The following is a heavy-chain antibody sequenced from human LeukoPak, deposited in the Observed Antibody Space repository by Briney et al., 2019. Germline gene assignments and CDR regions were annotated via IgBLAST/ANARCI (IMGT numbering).Heavy chain of an antibody. CDR2: IYHSGST. V-gene: IGHV4-30-2*01. J-gene: IGHJ4*02. CDR3: ARDPIAYCGADCYSD. D-gene: IGHD2-21*02. Sequence: PSQTLSLTCTVSGGSISSGGYYWSWIRQPPGKGLEWIGYIYHSGSTYYNPSLKSRVTISVDRSKNQFSLKLTSVTAADTAVYYCARDPIAYCGADCYSDWGQGTLVTVPS. CDR1: GGSISSGGYY.